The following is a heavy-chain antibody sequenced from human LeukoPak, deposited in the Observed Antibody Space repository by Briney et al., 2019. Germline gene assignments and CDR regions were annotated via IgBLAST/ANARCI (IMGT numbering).Heavy chain of an antibody. J-gene: IGHJ4*02. V-gene: IGHV4-39*07. Sequence: SETLSLTCTVSGGSLRSSSYYGAWVRQPPGKGLEWFGRVSYTGSTYYRPSRPGRLPISVDASKNQFSLKLSSVTAADTAVYYCARVGVSSGYYSEPFDYWGQGTLVTVSS. CDR1: GGSLRSSSYY. CDR3: ARVGVSSGYYSEPFDY. CDR2: VSYTGST. D-gene: IGHD3-22*01.